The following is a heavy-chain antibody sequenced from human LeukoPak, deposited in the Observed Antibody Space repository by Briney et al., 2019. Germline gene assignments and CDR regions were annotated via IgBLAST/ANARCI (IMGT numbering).Heavy chain of an antibody. J-gene: IGHJ6*02. CDR2: ISGSCGST. Sequence: GGSLRLSCAASGFTFSSYAMSWVRQAPGKGLEWVSAISGSCGSTYYADSVKGRFTISRDNSKNTLYLQMNSLRAEDTAVYYCAKGRIVVVPAAGYYYYYGMDVWGQGTTVTVSS. CDR1: GFTFSSYA. D-gene: IGHD2-2*01. V-gene: IGHV3-23*01. CDR3: AKGRIVVVPAAGYYYYYGMDV.